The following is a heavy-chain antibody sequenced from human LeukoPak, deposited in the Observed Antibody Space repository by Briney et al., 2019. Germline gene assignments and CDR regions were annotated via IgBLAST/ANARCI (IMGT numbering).Heavy chain of an antibody. CDR1: GFTFSSYW. J-gene: IGHJ4*02. CDR3: ARSPVSRGLGVVITRAYCFDY. Sequence: GGSLRLSCAASGFTFSSYWMGWVRQAPGKGLVWISRINSDGSSTSYADSVKGRFTISRDNAKNTLYLQMNSLRAEDTAVYYWARSPVSRGLGVVITRAYCFDYWGQGTLVTVSS. V-gene: IGHV3-74*01. CDR2: INSDGSST. D-gene: IGHD3-3*01.